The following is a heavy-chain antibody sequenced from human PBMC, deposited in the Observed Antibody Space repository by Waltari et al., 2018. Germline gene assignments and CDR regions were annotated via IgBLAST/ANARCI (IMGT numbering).Heavy chain of an antibody. CDR3: ASSPEWSGYLGDY. V-gene: IGHV1-69*06. Sequence: QVQLVQSGAEVKKPGSSVKVSCKASGGTFSSYAISWVRQAPGQGLEWMGGIIPIFGTANYAQKFQGKVTITADKATSTAYMELSSLRSEDTAVYYCASSPEWSGYLGDYWGQGTLVTVSS. J-gene: IGHJ4*02. D-gene: IGHD3-3*01. CDR2: IIPIFGTA. CDR1: GGTFSSYA.